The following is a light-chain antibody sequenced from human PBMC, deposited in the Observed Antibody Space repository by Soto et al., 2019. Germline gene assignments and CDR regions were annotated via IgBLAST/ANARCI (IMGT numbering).Light chain of an antibody. CDR2: GTS. CDR3: QQSYSTRYT. V-gene: IGKV1-39*01. J-gene: IGKJ2*01. CDR1: QNISTY. Sequence: DILMTQSPSSLSASVGDGVTITCRASQNISTYLHWYQQKPGKAPKFLIYGTSNLQGGVPSRFSGSGSGTDFTLTISNLQPEDFATYYCQQSYSTRYTFGQGTKLEIK.